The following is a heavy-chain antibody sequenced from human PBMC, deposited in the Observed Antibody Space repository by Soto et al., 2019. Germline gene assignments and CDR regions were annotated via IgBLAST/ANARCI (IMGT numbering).Heavy chain of an antibody. CDR2: IYSGGST. D-gene: IGHD6-19*01. CDR3: ARVKVRQWLEYYFDY. CDR1: GFTVSSNY. V-gene: IGHV3-66*01. J-gene: IGHJ4*02. Sequence: EVQLVESGGGLVQPGGSLRLSCAASGFTVSSNYMSWVRQAPGKGLEWVSVIYSGGSTYYADSVKGRFTISRDNSKNTLYLQMNSLRAEDTAVYYCARVKVRQWLEYYFDYWGQGTLVTVSS.